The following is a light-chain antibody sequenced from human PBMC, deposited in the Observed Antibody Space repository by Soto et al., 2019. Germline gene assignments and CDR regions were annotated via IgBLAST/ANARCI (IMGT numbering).Light chain of an antibody. Sequence: QSVLTQSASVSGSPGQSITISCAGTSSDVGGYNYVSWYQQHPGKAPKLMIYDVINRPSGVSDRFSGSKSGNSASLTISGLQAQDDADYSCSSYTSSGTYVFATGTKVT. CDR1: SSDVGGYNY. V-gene: IGLV2-14*03. J-gene: IGLJ1*01. CDR3: SSYTSSGTYV. CDR2: DVI.